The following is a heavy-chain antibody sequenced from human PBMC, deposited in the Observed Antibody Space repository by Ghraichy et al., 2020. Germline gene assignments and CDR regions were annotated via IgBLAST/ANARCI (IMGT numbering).Heavy chain of an antibody. CDR2: INHSGST. V-gene: IGHV4-34*01. Sequence: TLSLTCAVYGGSFSGYYWSWIRQPPGKGLEWIGEINHSGSTNYNPSLKSRVTISVDTSKNQFSLKLSSVTAADTAVYYCARGLYYDYIWGSYRSWYYFDYWGQGTLVTVSS. J-gene: IGHJ4*02. CDR3: ARGLYYDYIWGSYRSWYYFDY. CDR1: GGSFSGYY. D-gene: IGHD3-16*02.